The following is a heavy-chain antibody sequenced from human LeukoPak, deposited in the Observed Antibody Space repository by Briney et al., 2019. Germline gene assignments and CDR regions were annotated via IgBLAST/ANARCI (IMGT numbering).Heavy chain of an antibody. CDR1: GFTFNSYE. CDR3: AELGITMIGGV. J-gene: IGHJ6*04. CDR2: ISSSGRTI. Sequence: GGSLRLSCAASGFTFNSYEMNWVRQAPGKGLEWVSYISSSGRTIHYADSVKGRFTISRDNAKNSLYLQMNSLRAEDTAVYYCAELGITMIGGVWGKGTTVTISS. V-gene: IGHV3-48*03. D-gene: IGHD3-10*02.